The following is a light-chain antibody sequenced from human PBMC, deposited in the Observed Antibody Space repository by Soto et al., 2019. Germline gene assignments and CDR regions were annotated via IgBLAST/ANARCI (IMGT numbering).Light chain of an antibody. CDR2: EIH. V-gene: IGLV2-14*01. J-gene: IGLJ2*01. Sequence: QSALTQPASVSGSPGQSITISCTGSSADIGGYHYVSWYRQHPGRVPQLIIYEIHNRPSGVSHRFSGSKSGNTASLTISGLLAEDEADYYCTSYTRSGTLAFGGGTKLTVL. CDR1: SADIGGYHY. CDR3: TSYTRSGTLA.